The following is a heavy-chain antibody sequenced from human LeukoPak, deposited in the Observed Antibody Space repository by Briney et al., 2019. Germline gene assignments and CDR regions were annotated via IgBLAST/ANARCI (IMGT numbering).Heavy chain of an antibody. J-gene: IGHJ4*02. V-gene: IGHV3-30-3*01. CDR3: ARDTGIQLRLRDGYFDY. D-gene: IGHD5-18*01. Sequence: PGGSLRLSCAASGFTFSSYAMHWVRQAPGKGLEWVAVISYDGSNKYYADSVKGRFTISRDNSKNTLYLQMNSLRAEDTAVYYCARDTGIQLRLRDGYFDYWGQGTLVTVSS. CDR2: ISYDGSNK. CDR1: GFTFSSYA.